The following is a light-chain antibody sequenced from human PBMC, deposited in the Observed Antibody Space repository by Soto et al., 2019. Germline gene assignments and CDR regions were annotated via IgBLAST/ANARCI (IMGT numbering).Light chain of an antibody. V-gene: IGLV6-57*04. CDR2: EDN. Sequence: NFMLTQPNSVSESPGKTVTISCTRSSGSIASNYVQWYQQRPGSAPTTVIYEDNQRPSGVPDRFSGSIDSSSNSASLTISGLKTEDEADYYCQSYDSSNVVFGGGTQLTVL. J-gene: IGLJ2*01. CDR1: SGSIASNY. CDR3: QSYDSSNVV.